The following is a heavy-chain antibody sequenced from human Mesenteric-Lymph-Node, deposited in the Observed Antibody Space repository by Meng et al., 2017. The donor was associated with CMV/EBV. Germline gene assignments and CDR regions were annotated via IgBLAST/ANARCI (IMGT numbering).Heavy chain of an antibody. CDR1: GGSLSGYD. D-gene: IGHD3-9*01. J-gene: IGHJ4*02. CDR2: INHSGST. CDR3: ARGSSYDILTGYFDY. Sequence: VELHLWGAGLLKPSETLSVKGAVYGGSLSGYDWNWIRQSPEKGLEWIGEINHSGSTTYNPSFTSRIIISVDTSTNQISLNMSSVTAADTAVYYCARGSSYDILTGYFDYWGQGALVTVFS. V-gene: IGHV4-34*01.